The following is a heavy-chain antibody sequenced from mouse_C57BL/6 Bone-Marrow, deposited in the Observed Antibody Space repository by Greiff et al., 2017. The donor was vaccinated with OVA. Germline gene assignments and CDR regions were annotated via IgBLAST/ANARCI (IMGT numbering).Heavy chain of an antibody. J-gene: IGHJ4*01. CDR3: ARDTTTVVADAMDY. CDR1: GFTFSSYA. Sequence: DVKLVESGGGLVKPGGSLKLSCAASGFTFSSYAMSWVRQTPEKRLEWVATISDGGSYTYYPDNVKGRFTISRDNAKNNLYLQMSHLKSEDTAMYYCARDTTTVVADAMDYWGQGTSVTVSS. D-gene: IGHD1-1*01. CDR2: ISDGGSYT. V-gene: IGHV5-4*01.